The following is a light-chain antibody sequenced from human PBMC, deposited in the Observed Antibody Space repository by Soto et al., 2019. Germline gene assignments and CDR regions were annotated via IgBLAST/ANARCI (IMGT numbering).Light chain of an antibody. CDR1: QSISSW. V-gene: IGKV1-5*01. Sequence: DIQMTQSPSTLSASVGDRVTITCRASQSISSWLAWYQQKPGKAPKLLIYDASSLESGVHSRCSGSGSGTEFPLTISSLQPDDFATYYCQQYNSYWTFGQGTKVEIK. J-gene: IGKJ1*01. CDR3: QQYNSYWT. CDR2: DAS.